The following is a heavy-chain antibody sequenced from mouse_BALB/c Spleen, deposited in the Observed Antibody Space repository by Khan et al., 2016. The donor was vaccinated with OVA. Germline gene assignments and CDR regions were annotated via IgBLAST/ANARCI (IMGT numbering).Heavy chain of an antibody. V-gene: IGHV1S132*01. CDR3: ARGYFGNYEFVY. Sequence: QMQLEESGAELVKPGASVKLSCKTSGYTFTSYWIQWVKQRPGQGLGWIGQIFPGTGTTYYNENFKGKATLTVDTSSSTAYMQVSSLTSEDSAVYFGARGYFGNYEFVYWGQGTLVTVSP. CDR2: IFPGTGTT. CDR1: GYTFTSYW. D-gene: IGHD2-1*01. J-gene: IGHJ3*01.